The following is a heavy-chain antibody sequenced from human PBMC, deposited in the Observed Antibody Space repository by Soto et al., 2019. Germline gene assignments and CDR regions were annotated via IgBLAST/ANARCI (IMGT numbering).Heavy chain of an antibody. CDR3: ARDRGTNWFDP. Sequence: ASLKVSCKASGYTFTGSYMHWVPQAPGQGLEWMGWINPNSGGTNYAQKFQGWVTMTRDTSISTAYMELSRLRSDDTAVYYCARDRGTNWFDPWGQGTLVTVSS. CDR2: INPNSGGT. J-gene: IGHJ5*02. CDR1: GYTFTGSY. V-gene: IGHV1-2*04.